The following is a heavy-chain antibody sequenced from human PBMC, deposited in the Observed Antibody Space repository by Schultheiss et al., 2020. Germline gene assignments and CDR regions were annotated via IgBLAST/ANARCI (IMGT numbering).Heavy chain of an antibody. CDR2: ISGSGGST. D-gene: IGHD2-15*01. CDR3: ARVTDIPYYYYGMDV. Sequence: GGSLRLSCAASGFTFSSYAMHWVRQAPGKGLEWVSAISGSGGSTYYADSVKGRFTISRDNSKNTLYLQMNSLRAEDTAVYYCARVTDIPYYYYGMDVWGQGTTVTVSS. CDR1: GFTFSSYA. J-gene: IGHJ6*02. V-gene: IGHV3-23*01.